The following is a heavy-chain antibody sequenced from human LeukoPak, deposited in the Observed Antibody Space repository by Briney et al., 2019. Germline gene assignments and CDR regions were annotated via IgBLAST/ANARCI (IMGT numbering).Heavy chain of an antibody. CDR1: GYSFNSHH. D-gene: IGHD3-10*01. V-gene: IGHV1-46*02. J-gene: IGHJ6*02. Sequence: ASVKVSCKTSGYSFNSHHVHWVRQAPGQGLEWMGVKFSHDGSTSTAQKFQGRVTLTRDTSTSTVGMELSSLRSEDTAVYYCARDSGNFHYDMDVWGQGTTVFVSS. CDR3: ARDSGNFHYDMDV. CDR2: KFSHDGST.